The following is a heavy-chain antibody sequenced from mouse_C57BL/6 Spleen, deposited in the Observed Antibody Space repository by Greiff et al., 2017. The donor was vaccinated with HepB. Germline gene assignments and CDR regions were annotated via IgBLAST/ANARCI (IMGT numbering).Heavy chain of an antibody. J-gene: IGHJ1*03. Sequence: VQLQQPGTELVKPGASVKLSCKASGYTFTSYWMHWVKQRPGQGLEWIGNINPSNGGTNYNEKFKSKATLTVDKSSSTAYMQLSSLTSEDSAVYYCARDDGYYLWYFDVWGTGTTVTVSS. D-gene: IGHD2-3*01. CDR1: GYTFTSYW. CDR3: ARDDGYYLWYFDV. CDR2: INPSNGGT. V-gene: IGHV1-53*01.